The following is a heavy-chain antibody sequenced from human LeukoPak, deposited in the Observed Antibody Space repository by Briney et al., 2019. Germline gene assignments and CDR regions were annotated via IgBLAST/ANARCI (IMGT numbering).Heavy chain of an antibody. J-gene: IGHJ4*02. CDR1: GFTFSTYA. D-gene: IGHD1-26*01. CDR3: AKNTSGSYFDY. V-gene: IGHV3-23*01. CDR2: ISGSGDST. Sequence: LPGGSLRLSRAASGFTFSTYAMSWVRQAPGKGLEWVSAISGSGDSTCYADSVKGRFTISRDNSKNTLYLQMNSLRADDTAVYYCAKNTSGSYFDYWGQGTLVTVSS.